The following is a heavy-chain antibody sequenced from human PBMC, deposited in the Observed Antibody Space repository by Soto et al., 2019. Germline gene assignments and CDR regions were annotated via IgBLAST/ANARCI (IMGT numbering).Heavy chain of an antibody. D-gene: IGHD6-13*01. CDR1: GYNFANYW. CDR2: IFPGDSDT. CDR3: AAGYTTGPDAFDI. J-gene: IGHJ3*02. V-gene: IGHV5-51*01. Sequence: GESLKISCXGSGYNFANYWIGWVRQMPGKGLEWMGMIFPGDSDTKNSPSLQGQITMSVDKSDSSAYLQWRSLKASDTAMYYCAAGYTTGPDAFDIWGQGTMVT.